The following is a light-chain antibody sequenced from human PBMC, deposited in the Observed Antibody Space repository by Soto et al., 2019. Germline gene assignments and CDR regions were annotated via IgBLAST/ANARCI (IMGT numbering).Light chain of an antibody. CDR2: GAS. J-gene: IGKJ1*01. Sequence: EIVLTQSPATLSVSPGERATVSCRASQTVSGNLAWYQQRPGQAPRLLMYGASTRATGIPTGFSGSGSGTEFTLTISSLQSEDFAVYYCQQYNNWPPWTFGPGTKVDIK. CDR1: QTVSGN. V-gene: IGKV3-15*01. CDR3: QQYNNWPPWT.